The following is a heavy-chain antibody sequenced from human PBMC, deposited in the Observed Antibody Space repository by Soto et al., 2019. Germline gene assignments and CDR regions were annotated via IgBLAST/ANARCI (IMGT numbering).Heavy chain of an antibody. V-gene: IGHV3-33*01. Sequence: GGSLRLSCAASGFTFSSYGMHWVRQAPGKGLEWVAVIWYDGSNKYYADSVKVRFTISRDNSKNTLYLQMNSLRAEDTAVYYCASSLTDSSGVTDAFDIWGQGTMVTVSS. CDR3: ASSLTDSSGVTDAFDI. CDR1: GFTFSSYG. CDR2: IWYDGSNK. D-gene: IGHD6-19*01. J-gene: IGHJ3*02.